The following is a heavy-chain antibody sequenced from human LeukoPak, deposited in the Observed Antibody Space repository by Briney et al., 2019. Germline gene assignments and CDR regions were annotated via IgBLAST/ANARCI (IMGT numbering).Heavy chain of an antibody. CDR1: GYTFTSYD. V-gene: IGHV1-8*01. D-gene: IGHD3-22*01. CDR2: MNPNSGNT. CDR3: ANPYDSSGYSSTDY. J-gene: IGHJ4*02. Sequence: ASVKVSCKASGYTFTSYDINWVRQATGQGLEWMGWMNPNSGNTGYAQKFQGRVTMTRNTSISTAYMELSSLRSEDTAVYYCANPYDSSGYSSTDYWGQGTLVTVSS.